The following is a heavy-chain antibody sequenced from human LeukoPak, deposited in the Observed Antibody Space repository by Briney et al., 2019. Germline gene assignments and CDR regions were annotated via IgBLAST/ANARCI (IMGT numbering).Heavy chain of an antibody. V-gene: IGHV4-59*01. CDR1: GVSISSYY. CDR3: ARDTGFRHGYYYYGMDV. CDR2: IYSSGST. J-gene: IGHJ6*02. Sequence: SETLSLTCTVSGVSISSYYWSWIRQPPGKGLEWIGYIYSSGSTNYNPSLKSRVTISVDTSKNQFSLKLSSVTAADTAVYYCARDTGFRHGYYYYGMDVWGQGTTVTVSS. D-gene: IGHD1-14*01.